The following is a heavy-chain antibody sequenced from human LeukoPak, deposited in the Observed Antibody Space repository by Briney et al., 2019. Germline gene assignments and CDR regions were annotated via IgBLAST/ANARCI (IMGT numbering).Heavy chain of an antibody. D-gene: IGHD3-22*01. V-gene: IGHV4-59*12. J-gene: IGHJ3*02. CDR1: GGPIRSYY. CDR2: IFYSGST. Sequence: PSETLSLTCTASGGPIRSYYWTWIRQPPGKALEWIGNIFYSGSTYYSPSLKSRVTISLDTSRNQFSLKLNSVTAADTAVYYCAKSNGYGLIDIWGQGTMVTVSS. CDR3: AKSNGYGLIDI.